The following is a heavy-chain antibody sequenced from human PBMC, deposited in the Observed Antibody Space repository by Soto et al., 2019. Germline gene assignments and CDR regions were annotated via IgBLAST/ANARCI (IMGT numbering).Heavy chain of an antibody. CDR2: IYYSGST. V-gene: IGHV4-39*01. J-gene: IGHJ5*02. Sequence: QLQLQESGPGLVKPSETLSLPCTVSGGSISSRGYYWGWIRQPPGKGLEWIGTIYYSGSTYYNPSLKSGVTISVDTSKNQFSLKLSSVTAEDTAVYYWATSNWFDPWGQGTLVTVSS. CDR1: GGSISSRGYY. CDR3: ATSNWFDP.